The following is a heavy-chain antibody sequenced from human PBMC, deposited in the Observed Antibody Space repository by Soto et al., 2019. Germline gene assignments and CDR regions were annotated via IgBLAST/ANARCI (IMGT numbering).Heavy chain of an antibody. D-gene: IGHD3-10*01. CDR2: INHSGST. V-gene: IGHV4-34*01. CDR3: ARDKITGLFDY. CDR1: GWAFSGYY. J-gene: IGHJ4*02. Sequence: KPSDTLSLTCAVYGWAFSGYYWTWIRQPPGTGLEWIGEINHSGSTNYNPSLKSRVTISVDTSKNQFSLKLTSVTAADTAVYYCARDKITGLFDYWGQGTLVTVSS.